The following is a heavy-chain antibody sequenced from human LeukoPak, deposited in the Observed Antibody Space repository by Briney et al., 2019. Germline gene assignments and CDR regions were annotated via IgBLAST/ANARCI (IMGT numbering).Heavy chain of an antibody. CDR3: ASLRIPFDY. V-gene: IGHV4-59*08. CDR1: GGSISSYY. Sequence: PSETLSLTCTVSGGSISSYYWSWIRQPPGKGLEWIGYIYYSGSTNYNPSLKSRVTISVDTSKNQFSLKLSSVTAADTAVYYCASLRIPFDYWGQGTLVTVSP. D-gene: IGHD5/OR15-5a*01. CDR2: IYYSGST. J-gene: IGHJ4*02.